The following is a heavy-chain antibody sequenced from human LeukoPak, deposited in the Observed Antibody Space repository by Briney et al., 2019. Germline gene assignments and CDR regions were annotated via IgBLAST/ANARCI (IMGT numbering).Heavy chain of an antibody. Sequence: NPSETLSLTCTVSGGSVSSGSYYWSWIRQPPGKGLEWIGYIYYSGSTNYNPSLKSRVTISVDTSKNQFSLKLSSVTAADTAVYYCARGLCSSTSCYYFYYGMDVWGQGTTVTVSS. D-gene: IGHD2-2*01. CDR1: GGSVSSGSYY. CDR2: IYYSGST. V-gene: IGHV4-61*01. CDR3: ARGLCSSTSCYYFYYGMDV. J-gene: IGHJ6*02.